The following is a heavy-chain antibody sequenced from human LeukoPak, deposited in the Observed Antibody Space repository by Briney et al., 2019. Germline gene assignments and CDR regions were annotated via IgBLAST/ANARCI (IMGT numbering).Heavy chain of an antibody. Sequence: GGSLRLSCAASGSTFSSYWMSWVRQVPGKGLEWVANIKEDGSEKHFVDSVKGRFTISRDNAKNSLYLQMNSLRAEDTAVYYCARDRWGYGIDVWGQGTRVIVSS. CDR3: ARDRWGYGIDV. CDR1: GSTFSSYW. J-gene: IGHJ6*02. D-gene: IGHD3-16*01. V-gene: IGHV3-7*01. CDR2: IKEDGSEK.